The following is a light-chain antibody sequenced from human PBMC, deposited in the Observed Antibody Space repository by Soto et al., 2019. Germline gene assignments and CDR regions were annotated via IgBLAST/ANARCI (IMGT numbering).Light chain of an antibody. CDR2: AAS. J-gene: IGKJ3*01. V-gene: IGKV1-27*01. CDR3: QRYNIAPFT. CDR1: RGISSY. Sequence: DIQMTQSPSSLSASVGDRVTITCRASRGISSYLAWYQQKPGRVPKLLIYAASTLQSGVPSRFSGSGSGTDFTLTISSLQPEDVATYYCQRYNIAPFTFGPGTKVDFK.